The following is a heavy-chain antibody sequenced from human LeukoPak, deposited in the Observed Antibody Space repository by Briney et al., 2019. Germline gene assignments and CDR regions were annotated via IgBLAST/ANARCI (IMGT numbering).Heavy chain of an antibody. CDR3: ARGRNYYDSSGHRAYLDY. J-gene: IGHJ4*02. D-gene: IGHD3-22*01. Sequence: ASVKVSCKASGYTFPSYGISWVRQAPGQGLEWMGWISAYNGNTNYAQKLQGRVTMTTDTSTSTAYMELRSLRSDDTAVYYCARGRNYYDSSGHRAYLDYWGQGTLVTVSS. CDR1: GYTFPSYG. CDR2: ISAYNGNT. V-gene: IGHV1-18*01.